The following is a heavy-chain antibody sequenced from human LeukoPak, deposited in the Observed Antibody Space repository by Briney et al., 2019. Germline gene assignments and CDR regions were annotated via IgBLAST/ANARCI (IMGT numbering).Heavy chain of an antibody. CDR3: ARESSAISLGYYHYYGMDV. J-gene: IGHJ6*02. CDR2: IYYSGST. Sequence: KPSETLSLTCTVSGGSISSYYWSWIRQPPGKGLEWIGYIYYSGSTNYNPSLKSRVTISVDTSKNQFSLKLSSVTAADTAVYYCARESSAISLGYYHYYGMDVWGQGTTVTVSS. D-gene: IGHD2-21*01. V-gene: IGHV4-59*01. CDR1: GGSISSYY.